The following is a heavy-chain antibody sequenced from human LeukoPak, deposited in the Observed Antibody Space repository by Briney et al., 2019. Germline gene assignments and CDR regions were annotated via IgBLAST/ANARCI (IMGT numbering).Heavy chain of an antibody. CDR1: GGSISSGGYY. J-gene: IGHJ2*01. D-gene: IGHD3-16*02. V-gene: IGHV4-30-2*05. CDR3: ARVITPGGSYQYFDL. Sequence: SQTLSLTCTVSGGSISSGGYYWSWIRQPPGKGLEWIGYIYHSGSTYYNPSLKSRVTISVDTSKNQFSLKLSSVTAADTAVYYCARVITPGGSYQYFDLWGRGTLVTVSS. CDR2: IYHSGST.